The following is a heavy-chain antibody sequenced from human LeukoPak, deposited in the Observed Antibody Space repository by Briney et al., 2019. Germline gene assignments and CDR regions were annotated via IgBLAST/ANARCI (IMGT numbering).Heavy chain of an antibody. CDR2: IRQDGSDK. CDR3: GRGAALNWNSGGIDY. CDR1: GFTFTNYF. V-gene: IGHV3-7*01. Sequence: PGGSLRLSCAASGFTFTNYFMTRVRQAPGTGLEWVALIRQDGSDKYYVDSVKGRFTISRDNANNLLFLQMNSLRVDDTAVYYCGRGAALNWNSGGIDYWGQGTLVTVSS. D-gene: IGHD1-1*01. J-gene: IGHJ4*02.